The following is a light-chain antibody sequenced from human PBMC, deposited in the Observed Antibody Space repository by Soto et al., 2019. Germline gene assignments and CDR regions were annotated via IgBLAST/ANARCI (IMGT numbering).Light chain of an antibody. Sequence: IPMTQSPSSLSASLGDRVPIASKASQDSSNYLHWYQQKSGKVPKLLIYAASTLQAGVPSRFSGSGSGTDFTLTISSLQPEDFAMYYCQKYFSVPVTFGGGTKVDIK. V-gene: IGKV1-27*01. CDR3: QKYFSVPVT. CDR2: AAS. CDR1: QDSSNY. J-gene: IGKJ4*02.